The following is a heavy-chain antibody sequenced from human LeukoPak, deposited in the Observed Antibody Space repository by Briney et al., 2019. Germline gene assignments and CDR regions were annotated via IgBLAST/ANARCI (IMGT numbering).Heavy chain of an antibody. D-gene: IGHD3-10*01. Sequence: PGGSLRLSCAASEISVSGTMNWVRQGPGRGLGGVSVIHSSANTSYADSVKGTFTTSRANSKNTLYLHMDSLRAEDTAVYYSARGDSITAIRGIPPLDFWGQGTLVTVSS. CDR1: EISVSGT. V-gene: IGHV3-66*01. J-gene: IGHJ4*02. CDR2: IHSSANT. CDR3: ARGDSITAIRGIPPLDF.